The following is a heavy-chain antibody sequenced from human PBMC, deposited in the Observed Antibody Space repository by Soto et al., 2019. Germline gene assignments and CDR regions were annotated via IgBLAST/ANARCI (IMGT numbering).Heavy chain of an antibody. CDR2: ISSKGGST. V-gene: IGHV3-64*04. CDR1: GFAFSTHA. Sequence: PGGSLRLSCSASGFAFSTHAMHWVRQAPGKGLEYVSAISSKGGSTYYADSVKGRFTISRDNSKNTLYLQMNSLRAEDTAVYYCAGYCISTSCYAFDYWGQGTLVTVSS. D-gene: IGHD2-2*01. CDR3: AGYCISTSCYAFDY. J-gene: IGHJ4*02.